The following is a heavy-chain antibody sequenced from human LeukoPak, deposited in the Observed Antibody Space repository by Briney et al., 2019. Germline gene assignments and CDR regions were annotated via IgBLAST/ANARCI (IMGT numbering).Heavy chain of an antibody. Sequence: PGGSLRLSCAPSGFTFNSYWMTWVRQAPGKGLEGVANIKQDGSEKYHVDSVKGRFTISRDNAKNSLYLQMNSLRAEDTAVYYCARKRGSHWFDSWGQGTLVTVSS. CDR2: IKQDGSEK. V-gene: IGHV3-7*01. J-gene: IGHJ5*01. D-gene: IGHD5-24*01. CDR3: ARKRGSHWFDS. CDR1: GFTFNSYW.